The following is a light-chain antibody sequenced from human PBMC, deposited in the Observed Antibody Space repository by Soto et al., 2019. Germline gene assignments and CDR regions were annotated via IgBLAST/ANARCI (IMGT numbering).Light chain of an antibody. V-gene: IGKV1-39*01. CDR1: QSISNY. CDR3: QQSYSYFVT. J-gene: IGKJ1*01. CDR2: ASS. Sequence: DIQMTQSPSSLSASVGDRVTITCRASQSISNYLNWYQQKPGKVPKLLIYASSTLQGGVPPRFSGTGSGTDFTLTINSLQPEDFATYYCQQSYSYFVTFGQGTKVDIK.